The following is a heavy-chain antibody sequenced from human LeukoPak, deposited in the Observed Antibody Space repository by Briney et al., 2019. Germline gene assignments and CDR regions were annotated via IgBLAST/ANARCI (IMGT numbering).Heavy chain of an antibody. CDR2: IYYSGST. CDR1: GGSISSYY. J-gene: IGHJ6*02. Sequence: PSETLSLTCTVSGGSISSYYWSWIRQPPGKGLEWIGYIYYSGSTNYNPSLKSRVTISVDTSKSQFSLKLSSVTAADTAVYYCARDAAGYSGSNFYYYGMDVWGQGTTVTVSS. V-gene: IGHV4-59*01. D-gene: IGHD5-12*01. CDR3: ARDAAGYSGSNFYYYGMDV.